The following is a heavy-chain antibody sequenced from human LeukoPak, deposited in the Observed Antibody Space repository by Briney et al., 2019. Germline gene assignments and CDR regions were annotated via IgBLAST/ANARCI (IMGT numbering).Heavy chain of an antibody. Sequence: GGSLRLSCATSGFTFMNYAMSWVRQAPGKGLEWVSGISGSGGSTYYADSLKGRFTISRDNSKNTLYLQMNSLRAEDTAVYYCAKDREGDSSGYYPPLGFDYWGQGTLVTVSS. CDR3: AKDREGDSSGYYPPLGFDY. D-gene: IGHD3-22*01. J-gene: IGHJ4*02. CDR2: ISGSGGST. V-gene: IGHV3-23*01. CDR1: GFTFMNYA.